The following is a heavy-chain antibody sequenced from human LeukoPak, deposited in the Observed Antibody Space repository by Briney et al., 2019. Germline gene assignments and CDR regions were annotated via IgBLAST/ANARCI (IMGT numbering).Heavy chain of an antibody. CDR3: ARGYDRSPSYYYYMDV. V-gene: IGHV1-69*05. CDR2: IIPIFGTA. Sequence: GASVKVSCKASGGTFSSYAISWVRQAPGQGLEWMGGIIPIFGTANYAQKFQGRVTITRDASTSTAYMELSSLRSEDTAVYYCARGYDRSPSYYYYMDVWGKGTTVTVSS. CDR1: GGTFSSYA. J-gene: IGHJ6*03. D-gene: IGHD3-22*01.